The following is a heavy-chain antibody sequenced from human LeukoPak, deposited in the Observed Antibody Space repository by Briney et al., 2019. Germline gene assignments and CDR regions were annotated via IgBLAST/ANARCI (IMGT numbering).Heavy chain of an antibody. CDR2: INTNTGNP. D-gene: IGHD2-15*01. Sequence: APVKVSCKASGYTFTSYAMNWVRQAPGQGLEWMGWINTNTGNPTYAQGFTGRFVFSLDTSVSTAYLQISSLKAEDTAVYYCARAHRPVKHYCSGGSCQTKNDAFDIWGQGTMVTVSS. J-gene: IGHJ3*02. CDR3: ARAHRPVKHYCSGGSCQTKNDAFDI. CDR1: GYTFTSYA. V-gene: IGHV7-4-1*02.